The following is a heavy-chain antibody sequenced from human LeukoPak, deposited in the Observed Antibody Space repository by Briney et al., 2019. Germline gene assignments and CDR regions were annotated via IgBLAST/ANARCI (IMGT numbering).Heavy chain of an antibody. CDR3: ARGPPGWVYDITTRGLFDP. V-gene: IGHV1-46*01. D-gene: IGHD3-22*01. J-gene: IGHJ5*02. Sequence: ASVSHPCKASGYTFTTYYIHWVRQAPGQGLEWMGLINPSGASTMYAQKLQGRVTMNMDTSTSTVYMELSSLRSEDTAMYYCARGPPGWVYDITTRGLFDPWGQGTLVTVSS. CDR1: GYTFTTYY. CDR2: INPSGAST.